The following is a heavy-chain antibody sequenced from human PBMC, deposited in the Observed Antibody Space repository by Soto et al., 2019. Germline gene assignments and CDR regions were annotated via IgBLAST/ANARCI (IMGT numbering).Heavy chain of an antibody. CDR3: VMVDNYVTPTPQDV. Sequence: QVQLVQSGDEVKKPGASVKVSCKASGYIFVNYGIAWVRQAPGQGLEWMGGISPYTGNTHSATKVQGRLTMTTDTSTSTAYMGLGSLTSDDTAVYYCVMVDNYVTPTPQDVWGQGTTVTVSS. D-gene: IGHD3-16*01. CDR2: ISPYTGNT. CDR1: GYIFVNYG. J-gene: IGHJ6*02. V-gene: IGHV1-18*01.